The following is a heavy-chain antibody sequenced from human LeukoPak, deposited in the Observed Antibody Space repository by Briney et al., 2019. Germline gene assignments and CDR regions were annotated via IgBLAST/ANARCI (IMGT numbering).Heavy chain of an antibody. D-gene: IGHD3-3*01. J-gene: IGHJ4*02. CDR3: ARTLVVDFWSGVSGDYFDY. CDR2: TDWDDDK. Sequence: SGPTLVHPKQTLTLTCTFSGFSLRTSGMRVSWIRQPPVKALEWLALTDWDDDKFYSTSLKTRLTISKDTSKNQVVLTMTNMDPVDTATYYCARTLVVDFWSGVSGDYFDYWGQGTLVTVSS. V-gene: IGHV2-70*04. CDR1: GFSLRTSGMR.